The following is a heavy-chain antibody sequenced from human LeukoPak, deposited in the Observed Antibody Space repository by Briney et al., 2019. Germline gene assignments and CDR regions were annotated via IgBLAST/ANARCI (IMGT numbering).Heavy chain of an antibody. D-gene: IGHD6-13*01. J-gene: IGHJ4*02. V-gene: IGHV3-48*03. CDR3: ARRHRAAAGTVIDY. Sequence: GGSLRLSCAASGFSFSSYEMNWVRQAPGQGLEWVSYISSSGSTIYYADSVKGLFTISRDNAKNTPYMQLNSLRAEDTAVYYCARRHRAAAGTVIDYWGQGTLVTVSS. CDR1: GFSFSSYE. CDR2: ISSSGSTI.